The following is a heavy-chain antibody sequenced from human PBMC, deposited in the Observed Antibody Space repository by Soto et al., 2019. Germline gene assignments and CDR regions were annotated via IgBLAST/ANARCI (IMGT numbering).Heavy chain of an antibody. CDR3: ARSPSHGWFQHFDY. CDR2: IYPGDSDT. V-gene: IGHV5-51*01. J-gene: IGHJ4*02. Sequence: PGESLKISCKGSGYGFANYWIGWVRQMPGKGLEWMGIIYPGDSDTRYSPSFEGHVTISADKSISTDYLQWSSLKASDTATYFCARSPSHGWFQHFDYWGQGTLVTVSS. D-gene: IGHD6-19*01. CDR1: GYGFANYW.